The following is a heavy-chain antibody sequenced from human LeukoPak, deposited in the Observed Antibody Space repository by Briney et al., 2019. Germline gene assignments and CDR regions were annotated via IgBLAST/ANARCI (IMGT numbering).Heavy chain of an antibody. J-gene: IGHJ4*02. CDR1: GFTFSSYW. CDR3: ARNKKGDRYTYGHDY. D-gene: IGHD5-18*01. CDR2: IKYDGSST. Sequence: GGSLRLSCAASGFTFSSYWMHWVRQAPGKGLVWVSRIKYDGSSTNYADSVKGRFTISRDSAKNSLYLQMNSLRAEDTAVYYCARNKKGDRYTYGHDYWGQGTLVTVSS. V-gene: IGHV3-74*01.